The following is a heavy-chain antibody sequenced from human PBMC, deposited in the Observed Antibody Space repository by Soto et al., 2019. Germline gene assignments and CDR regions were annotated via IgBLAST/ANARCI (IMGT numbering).Heavy chain of an antibody. Sequence: GGSLRLSCSASGFTFSSYAMHWVRQAPGKGLEYVSAISSNGGSTYYADSVKGRFTISRDNSKNTLYLQMSSLRAEDTAVYYCVKESVDTAASYYFDYWGQGTLVTVSS. CDR2: ISSNGGST. CDR3: VKESVDTAASYYFDY. J-gene: IGHJ4*02. V-gene: IGHV3-64D*08. CDR1: GFTFSSYA. D-gene: IGHD5-18*01.